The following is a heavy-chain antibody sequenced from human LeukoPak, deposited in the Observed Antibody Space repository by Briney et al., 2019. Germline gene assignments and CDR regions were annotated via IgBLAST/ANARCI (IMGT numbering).Heavy chain of an antibody. V-gene: IGHV3-48*01. CDR1: GFTFSSYS. CDR2: ISSSSSTI. J-gene: IGHJ4*02. Sequence: PGGSLRLSCAASGFTFSSYSMNWVRQAPGKGLEWVSYISSSSSTIYYADSVKGRFTISRDNAKNSLYLQMNSLRAEDTAVYYYARGSVTQGYWGQGTLVTVSS. D-gene: IGHD1-14*01. CDR3: ARGSVTQGY.